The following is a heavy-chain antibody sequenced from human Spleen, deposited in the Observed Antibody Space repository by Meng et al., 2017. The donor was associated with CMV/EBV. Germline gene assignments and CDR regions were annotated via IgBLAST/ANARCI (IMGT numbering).Heavy chain of an antibody. CDR3: PKDGGYNGWGFDL. Sequence: CVAAGVTINIYVLRGVRQTQGKGLEWVSLIYSDGRSKSYATSVRGRFTISRDNPKNTLYLQLNSLRAEDTAVYYCPKDGGYNGWGFDLWGQGTLVTVSS. CDR2: IYSDGRSK. D-gene: IGHD5-12*01. J-gene: IGHJ4*02. CDR1: GVTINIYV. V-gene: IGHV3-23*03.